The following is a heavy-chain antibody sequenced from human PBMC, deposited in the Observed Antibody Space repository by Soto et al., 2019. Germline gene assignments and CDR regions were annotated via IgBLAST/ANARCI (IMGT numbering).Heavy chain of an antibody. CDR2: IIPIFGTA. CDR1: GGTFSSYA. Sequence: QVQLVQSGAEVKKPGSSVKVSCKASGGTFSSYAISWVRQAPGQGLEWMGGIIPIFGTANYAQKFQGRVXIXAXXSTSTAYMELSSLRSEDTAVYYCARNYGGSRYFDLWGRGTLVTVSS. CDR3: ARNYGGSRYFDL. J-gene: IGHJ2*01. D-gene: IGHD2-15*01. V-gene: IGHV1-69*12.